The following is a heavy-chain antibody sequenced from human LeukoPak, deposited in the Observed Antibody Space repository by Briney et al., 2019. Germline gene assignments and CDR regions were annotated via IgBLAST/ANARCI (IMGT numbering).Heavy chain of an antibody. CDR3: SRSLKDINSSGGYDY. Sequence: PSETLSLTCTVSGGSISSGDYYWSWIRQPPGKGLEWIGYIYYSGSTYYNPSLKSRVTISVDTSKNQFSLKLSSVTAADTAVYYCSRSLKDINSSGGYDYWGQGSLVTVSS. CDR2: IYYSGST. J-gene: IGHJ4*02. CDR1: GGSISSGDYY. V-gene: IGHV4-30-4*08. D-gene: IGHD6-6*01.